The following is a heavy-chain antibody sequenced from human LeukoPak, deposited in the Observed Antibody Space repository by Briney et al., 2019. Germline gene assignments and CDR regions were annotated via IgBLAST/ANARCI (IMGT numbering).Heavy chain of an antibody. CDR1: GFTFNNYG. V-gene: IGHV3-30*18. CDR2: ISYDGSNK. CDR3: AKFFQSSYYYDSSGDAFDI. Sequence: PGGSLRLSCAASGFTFNNYGIHWVRQAPGKGLEWVAVISYDGSNKYYADSVKGRFTISRDNSKNTLYLQMNSLRAEDTAMYYCAKFFQSSYYYDSSGDAFDIWGQGTMVTVSS. D-gene: IGHD3-22*01. J-gene: IGHJ3*02.